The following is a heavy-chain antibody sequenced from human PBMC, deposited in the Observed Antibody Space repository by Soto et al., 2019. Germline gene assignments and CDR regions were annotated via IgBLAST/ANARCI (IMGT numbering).Heavy chain of an antibody. CDR2: IYYSVST. V-gene: IGHV4-30-4*01. CDR1: AGSISSGDYY. D-gene: IGHD3-22*01. J-gene: IGHJ4*02. CDR3: ARAGYDDSRGYYHFDY. Sequence: QVQLQESGPGLVKPSQTLSLTCTVSAGSISSGDYYWSWIRQPPGKGLEWIGYIYYSVSTYYNSPIKSRITIPVDTSIIQFSMKLSSVTATNTAIYYCARAGYDDSRGYYHFDYWGQGTLVTVSS.